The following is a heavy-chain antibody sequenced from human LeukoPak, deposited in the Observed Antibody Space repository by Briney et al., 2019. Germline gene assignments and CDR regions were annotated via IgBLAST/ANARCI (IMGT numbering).Heavy chain of an antibody. CDR1: GGSISSTIYY. J-gene: IGHJ3*01. D-gene: IGHD3-9*01. CDR3: ARRSDILSYVFDL. CDR2: IYYSGST. Sequence: PSGTLSLTCTVSGGSISSTIYYWGWIRQPPGKGLEWIGFIYYSGSTYYNPSLKSRVTISVDTSKNQFSLKLSSVTAPDTAMYYCARRSDILSYVFDLWGQGTMVTVSS. V-gene: IGHV4-39*01.